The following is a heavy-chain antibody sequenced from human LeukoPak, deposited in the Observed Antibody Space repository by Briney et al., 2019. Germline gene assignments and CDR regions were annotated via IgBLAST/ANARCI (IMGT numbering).Heavy chain of an antibody. V-gene: IGHV1-46*01. D-gene: IGHD3-22*01. CDR2: INPSGGST. J-gene: IGHJ4*02. CDR1: GYTFTSYY. Sequence: GASVKVSCKASGYTFTSYYMHWVRQAPGQGLEWMGIINPSGGSTSYAQKFQGRVTMTRDTSTSTVYMELSSLRSEDTAVYYCASTNYYDSSGYYFLAGVLDYWGQGTLVTVPS. CDR3: ASTNYYDSSGYYFLAGVLDY.